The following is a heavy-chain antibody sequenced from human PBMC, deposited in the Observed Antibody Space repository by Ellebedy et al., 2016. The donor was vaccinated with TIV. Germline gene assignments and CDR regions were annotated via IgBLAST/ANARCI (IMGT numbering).Heavy chain of an antibody. CDR2: INPSGGST. CDR3: ARTYSGNYGLGYYGMDV. V-gene: IGHV1-46*04. D-gene: IGHD1-26*01. J-gene: IGHJ6*02. Sequence: AASVKVSCKASGYTFTSYYMHWVRQAPGQGLEWMGIINPSGGSTSYAQKLQGRVTMTRDTSTSTVYMELSSLRSEDTAVYYCARTYSGNYGLGYYGMDVWGQGTTVTVSS. CDR1: GYTFTSYY.